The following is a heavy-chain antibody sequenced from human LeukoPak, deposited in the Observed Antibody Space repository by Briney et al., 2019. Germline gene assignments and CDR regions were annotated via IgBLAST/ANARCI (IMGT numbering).Heavy chain of an antibody. CDR2: IKEDGSEK. V-gene: IGHV3-7*01. CDR3: VSCGTTTCIIRFDH. D-gene: IGHD2-2*01. CDR1: GFSFSRYW. J-gene: IGHJ4*02. Sequence: GGSLRLSCAASGFSFSRYWMNWVRQAPGKGLEWVASIKEDGSEKSYVASVKSRFTISSDNSKNTLYLQMNSLRAEDTAVYYCVSCGTTTCIIRFDHWGQGTLVTVSS.